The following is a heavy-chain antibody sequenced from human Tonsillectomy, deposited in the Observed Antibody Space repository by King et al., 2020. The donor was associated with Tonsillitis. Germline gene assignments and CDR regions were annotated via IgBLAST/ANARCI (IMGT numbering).Heavy chain of an antibody. D-gene: IGHD2-2*02. CDR2: ISYDGKNK. V-gene: IGHV3-30*04. J-gene: IGHJ3*02. Sequence: VQLVESGGGVVQPGTSLRLSCEVSAFTFRTYVLDWVRQAPGKGLEWVAVISYDGKNKVYAESVKGRFTISRGNSKNTLFMQLNSLRPEDTAVYYCAVRRDCSDSNCYNAFYIWGQGTMVTVSS. CDR1: AFTFRTYV. CDR3: AVRRDCSDSNCYNAFYI.